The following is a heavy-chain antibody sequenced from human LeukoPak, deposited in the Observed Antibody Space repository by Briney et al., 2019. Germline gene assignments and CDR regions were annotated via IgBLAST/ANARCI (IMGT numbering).Heavy chain of an antibody. CDR3: ARDYTSGYLDY. CDR2: MHPSGST. CDR1: GGSIRNYY. V-gene: IGHV4-4*07. J-gene: IGHJ4*02. D-gene: IGHD6-19*01. Sequence: PSETLSLTCTVSGGSIRNYYWSWIRQPAGKGLEWIGRMHPSGSTNYNPSLKSRVTMSVDTSKNQFSLKLSSVIFADTAVYYLARDYTSGYLDYWGQGTLVTVSS.